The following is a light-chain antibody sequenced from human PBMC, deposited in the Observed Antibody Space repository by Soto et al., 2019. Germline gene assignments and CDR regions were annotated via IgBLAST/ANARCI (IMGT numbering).Light chain of an antibody. CDR2: DVS. J-gene: IGLJ3*02. Sequence: QSVLTQSASVSGSPGQSITISCTGTSSDVGGYNYVSWYQQHPGKAPKLIISDVSNRPSGVSTRFSGSKSGNTASLTISGLQAEDEADYSCSSYTSTNSWVFCGGTKVTVL. CDR3: SSYTSTNSWV. V-gene: IGLV2-14*01. CDR1: SSDVGGYNY.